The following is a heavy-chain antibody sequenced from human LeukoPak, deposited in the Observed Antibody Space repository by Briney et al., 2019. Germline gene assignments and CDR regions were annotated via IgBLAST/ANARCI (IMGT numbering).Heavy chain of an antibody. J-gene: IGHJ4*02. Sequence: SEALSLTCTVSGGSISSYYWSWIRQPPGKGLEWIGYIYYSGSTNCNPSLKSRVTISVDTSKNQFSLKLSSVTAADTAVYYCARDQYFDYWGQGTLVTVSS. CDR2: IYYSGST. CDR1: GGSISSYY. V-gene: IGHV4-59*01. CDR3: ARDQYFDY.